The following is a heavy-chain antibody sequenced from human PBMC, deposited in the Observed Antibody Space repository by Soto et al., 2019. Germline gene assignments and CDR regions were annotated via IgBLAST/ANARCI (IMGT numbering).Heavy chain of an antibody. CDR3: ARELELGYYGMEV. D-gene: IGHD1-7*01. CDR2: IYTSGST. J-gene: IGHJ6*01. CDR1: GGSISSYY. Sequence: SETLSLTCTVSGGSISSYYWSCIRQPSWKGLEWIGRIYTSGSTNYTPSLKSRVTMSVDTSKNQFSLKLSSVTAADTAVYYCARELELGYYGMEVWGQGTTVTLSS. V-gene: IGHV4-4*07.